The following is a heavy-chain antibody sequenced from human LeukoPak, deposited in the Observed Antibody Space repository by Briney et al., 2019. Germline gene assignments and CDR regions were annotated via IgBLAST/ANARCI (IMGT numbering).Heavy chain of an antibody. CDR1: GFTFSSYG. CDR3: AKDMYSSSWYYFDY. J-gene: IGHJ4*02. CDR2: ISYDGSNK. Sequence: GGSLRLSCAASGFTFSSYGMHWVRQAPGKGLEWVAVISYDGSNKYYADSVKGRFTISRDSSKNTLYLQMNSLRAEDTAVYYCAKDMYSSSWYYFDYWGQGTLVTVSS. V-gene: IGHV3-30*18. D-gene: IGHD6-13*01.